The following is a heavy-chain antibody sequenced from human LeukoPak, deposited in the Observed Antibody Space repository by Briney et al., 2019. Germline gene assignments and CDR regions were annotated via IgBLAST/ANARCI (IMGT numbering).Heavy chain of an antibody. D-gene: IGHD6-13*01. CDR1: GYTFTDYY. J-gene: IGHJ3*02. CDR3: AALIAAAGHDAFDI. V-gene: IGHV1-69-2*01. Sequence: ASVKVSCKASGYTFTDYYMHWVQQAPGKGLEWKGLVDPEDGETIYAEKFQGRVTITADTSTDTAYMELSSLRSEDTAVYYCAALIAAAGHDAFDIWGQGTMVTVSS. CDR2: VDPEDGET.